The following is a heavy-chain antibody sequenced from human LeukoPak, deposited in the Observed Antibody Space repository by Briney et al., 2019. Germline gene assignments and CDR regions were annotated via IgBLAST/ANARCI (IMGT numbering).Heavy chain of an antibody. J-gene: IGHJ4*02. Sequence: GASVKVSCKASGGTFSSYAISWVRQAPGQGLEWMGGIIPIFGTANYAQKFQGRVTITADESTSTAYMELSSLRSEDTAVYYCASVVRGVITSFDYWGQGTLVTVSS. D-gene: IGHD3-10*01. CDR1: GGTFSSYA. CDR3: ASVVRGVITSFDY. CDR2: IIPIFGTA. V-gene: IGHV1-69*13.